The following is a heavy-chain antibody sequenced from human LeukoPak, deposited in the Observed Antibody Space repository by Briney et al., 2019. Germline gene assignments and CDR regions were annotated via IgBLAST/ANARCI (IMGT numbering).Heavy chain of an antibody. D-gene: IGHD5-18*01. J-gene: IGHJ4*02. CDR2: IFHRGGT. V-gene: IGHV4-30-4*01. Sequence: SETLSLTCTASNDSISSGDYYWNWIRQPPGKGLEWIGYIFHRGGTSYNPSLKSRILFSVDTSKNQFSLKLSSVTAADTAVYYCARTSGYSYGSNVFFDYWGQGTLVTVSS. CDR1: NDSISSGDYY. CDR3: ARTSGYSYGSNVFFDY.